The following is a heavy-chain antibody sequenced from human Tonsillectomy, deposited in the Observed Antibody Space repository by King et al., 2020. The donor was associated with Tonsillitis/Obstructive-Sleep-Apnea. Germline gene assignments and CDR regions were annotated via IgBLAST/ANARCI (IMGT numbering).Heavy chain of an antibody. D-gene: IGHD3-16*02. Sequence: VQLVESGGGVVQPGRALRLSCAASGFTCGSYGMHWVRQAPGKGVEGVAVISYDGSNKDIADSVKGRFTISRDNSKNTLYLQMNSLRAEDTAVYYCAKDNYDYVWGSYRGVDYWGQGTLVTVSS. J-gene: IGHJ4*02. V-gene: IGHV3-30*18. CDR1: GFTCGSYG. CDR2: ISYDGSNK. CDR3: AKDNYDYVWGSYRGVDY.